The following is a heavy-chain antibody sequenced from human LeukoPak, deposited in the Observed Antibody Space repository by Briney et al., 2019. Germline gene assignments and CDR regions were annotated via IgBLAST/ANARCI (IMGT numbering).Heavy chain of an antibody. V-gene: IGHV1-18*01. CDR3: ARDFGNWNYYYYYYMDA. D-gene: IGHD1-20*01. Sequence: GASVKVSCKASGYTFTTYGISWVRQAPGQGLEWVGWISAYNGDTDYAQKLQGRVTLTTDTSTSTAYMELRSLRSDDTAVYYCARDFGNWNYYYYYYMDAWGKGTTVTVSS. CDR1: GYTFTTYG. J-gene: IGHJ6*03. CDR2: ISAYNGDT.